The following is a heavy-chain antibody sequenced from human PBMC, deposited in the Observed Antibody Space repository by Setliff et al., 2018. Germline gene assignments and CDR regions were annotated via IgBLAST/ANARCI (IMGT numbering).Heavy chain of an antibody. J-gene: IGHJ4*02. V-gene: IGHV4-59*11. Sequence: SETLSLTCTVSGGSISSHYWSWIRQPPGKGLEWIGYVYYSGTANYSPSLRSRLTISVDTSKNQFSLKLRSVTAADTAVYYCASLRSYPTRADYWGQGTLVTVSS. CDR2: VYYSGTA. CDR3: ASLRSYPTRADY. CDR1: GGSISSHY. D-gene: IGHD1-26*01.